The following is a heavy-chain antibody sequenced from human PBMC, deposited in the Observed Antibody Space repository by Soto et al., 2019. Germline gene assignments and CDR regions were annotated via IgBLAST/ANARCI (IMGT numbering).Heavy chain of an antibody. V-gene: IGHV5-51*01. CDR2: IYPGDSDT. J-gene: IGHJ6*02. CDR3: ARNGSMDV. D-gene: IGHD2-8*01. Sequence: PGESLMISCTCSGDSFTRYWIGWVRQMPGKGLEWMGIIYPGDSDTRYSPSFQGQVTISADKSISTAYLQWSSLKASDTAMYYCARNGSMDVWGQGTTVTVSS. CDR1: GDSFTRYW.